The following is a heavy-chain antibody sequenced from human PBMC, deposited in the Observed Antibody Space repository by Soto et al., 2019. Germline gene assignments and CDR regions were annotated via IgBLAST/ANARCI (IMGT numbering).Heavy chain of an antibody. J-gene: IGHJ2*01. CDR2: IKQDGSEK. Sequence: WGSLAVSCAASVFTFSIYWMSWVRQAPGKGLEWVANIKQDGSEKYYVDSVKGRFTISRDNAKNSLYLQMNSLRAEDTAVYYCARVCGVYWYFDLWGRGTLVTVSS. D-gene: IGHD2-8*01. CDR1: VFTFSIYW. CDR3: ARVCGVYWYFDL. V-gene: IGHV3-7*01.